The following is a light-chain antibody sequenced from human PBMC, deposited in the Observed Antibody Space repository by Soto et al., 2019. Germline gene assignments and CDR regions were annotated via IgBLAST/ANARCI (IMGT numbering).Light chain of an antibody. CDR1: SSNIGTNT. V-gene: IGLV1-44*01. J-gene: IGLJ2*01. CDR3: EAWDGSRNAVL. CDR2: SND. Sequence: QSVLTQPPSASGTPGQRVTISCSGSSSNIGTNTVNWYQHLPGSAPKFLIYSNDQRPSGVPARFSGSKSGTSASLAISGLQPDDEADYYCEAWDGSRNAVLFGGGTKVTVL.